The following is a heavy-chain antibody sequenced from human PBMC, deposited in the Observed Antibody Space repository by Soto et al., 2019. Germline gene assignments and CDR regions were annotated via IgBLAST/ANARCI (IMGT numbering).Heavy chain of an antibody. J-gene: IGHJ4*02. CDR1: GYTFTSYY. CDR3: VREMTTDSNY. CDR2: INPSSGST. Sequence: QVQLVQSGAEVKKPGASVKVSCKASGYTFTSYYIHWVRQAPGQGLGWMGMINPSSGSTDYARRFQVRVTMTGDTSTNTVYLEMSSLRSDDTAVYYCVREMTTDSNYWGQGTLVTVSS. D-gene: IGHD4-4*01. V-gene: IGHV1-46*03.